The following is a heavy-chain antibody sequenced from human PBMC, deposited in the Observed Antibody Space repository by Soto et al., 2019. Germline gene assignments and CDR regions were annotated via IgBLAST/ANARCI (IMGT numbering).Heavy chain of an antibody. J-gene: IGHJ4*02. Sequence: GGSLRLSCTASGFTFGDYAMSWFRQAPGKGLEWVSFIRSKAYGGTTEYAASVKGRFTISRDDSKSIAYLQMNSLASEDTAVYYCARPHHESSGYNSVAYYWDQGTLVTVSS. CDR2: IRSKAYGGTT. CDR3: ARPHHESSGYNSVAYY. CDR1: GFTFGDYA. D-gene: IGHD3-22*01. V-gene: IGHV3-49*03.